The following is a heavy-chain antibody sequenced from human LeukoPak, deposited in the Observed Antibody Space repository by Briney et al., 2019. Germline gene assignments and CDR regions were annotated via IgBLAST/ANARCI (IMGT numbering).Heavy chain of an antibody. D-gene: IGHD6-19*01. V-gene: IGHV3-23*01. CDR2: ISIRGDTT. CDR3: TKDKGFNSGCHDY. J-gene: IGHJ4*02. Sequence: GGSLRLSCAASGFTFSTYAMSWVRQAPGKGLEWVSFISIRGDTTYYADSVKGRFTISRDNSKNTLYLQMNSLRTEDMAVYYCTKDKGFNSGCHDYWGQGTLVTVSS. CDR1: GFTFSTYA.